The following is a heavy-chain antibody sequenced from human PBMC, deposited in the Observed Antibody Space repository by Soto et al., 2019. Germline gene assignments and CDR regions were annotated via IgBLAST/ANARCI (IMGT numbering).Heavy chain of an antibody. D-gene: IGHD4-17*01. CDR1: GFTFSSYA. CDR2: ISYDGSNK. CDR3: ARAAEVGSHDYGGPRY. J-gene: IGHJ4*02. V-gene: IGHV3-30-3*01. Sequence: QVQLVESGGGVVQPGRSLRLSCAASGFTFSSYAMHWVRQAPGKGLEWVAVISYDGSNKYYADSVKGRFTISRDNSKNTLYLQMNSLRAEDPAVYYCARAAEVGSHDYGGPRYWGQGTLVTVSS.